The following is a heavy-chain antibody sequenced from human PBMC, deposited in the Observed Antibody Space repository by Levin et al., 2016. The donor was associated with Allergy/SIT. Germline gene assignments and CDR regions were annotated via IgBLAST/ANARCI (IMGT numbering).Heavy chain of an antibody. V-gene: IGHV5-51*01. Sequence: GGSLRLSCQGSGYTFNDYWIDWVRQMPGKGLEWMGIIYPVDSDTRYSPSFEGQVTISVDKSIATAYLQWNSLKASDTAMYYCARHLSLELATIRGAFDIWGQGTMVTVSS. CDR2: IYPVDSDT. D-gene: IGHD5-24*01. J-gene: IGHJ3*02. CDR3: ARHLSLELATIRGAFDI. CDR1: GYTFNDYW.